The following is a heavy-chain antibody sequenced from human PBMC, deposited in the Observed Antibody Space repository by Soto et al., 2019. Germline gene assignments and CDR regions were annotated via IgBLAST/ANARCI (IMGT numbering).Heavy chain of an antibody. D-gene: IGHD1-26*01. Sequence: QVQLVQSGAEVKKPGASVKVSCEVSGYTFASYGISWARQAPGQGLEWMGWINTYNGNINYAQKFKGRVTMTTDTSTSTAYMELRSLRSDDTALYYCARERGGYKDFEYWGQGTLVTVSS. CDR3: ARERGGYKDFEY. V-gene: IGHV1-18*01. CDR1: GYTFASYG. CDR2: INTYNGNI. J-gene: IGHJ4*02.